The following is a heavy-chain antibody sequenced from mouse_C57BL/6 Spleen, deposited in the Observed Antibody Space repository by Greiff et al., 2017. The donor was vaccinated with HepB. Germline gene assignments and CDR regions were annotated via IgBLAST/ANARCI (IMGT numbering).Heavy chain of an antibody. D-gene: IGHD1-1*01. V-gene: IGHV5-17*01. J-gene: IGHJ4*01. CDR3: ARRVTTVVAGAMDY. CDR1: GFTFSDYG. Sequence: DVKLVESGGGLVKPGGSLKLSCAASGFTFSDYGMHWVRQAPGKGLEWVAYISSGSSTIYYADTVKGRFTISRDNAKNTLFLQMTRLRSEDTAMYYCARRVTTVVAGAMDYWGQGTSVTVSS. CDR2: ISSGSSTI.